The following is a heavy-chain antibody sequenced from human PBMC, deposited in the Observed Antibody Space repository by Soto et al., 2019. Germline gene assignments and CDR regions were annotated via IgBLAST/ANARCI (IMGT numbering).Heavy chain of an antibody. CDR1: GYTFTYNF. Sequence: GASVKVSCKASGYTFTYNFMHWVRQAPGQGLEWMGIINPSGGTTRAAQKFQGRVTMTRDTSTSTVYMELSSLRSEDTAVYYCARGPHIAVDHYKKYYFDYWGQGTLVTSPQ. CDR2: INPSGGTT. D-gene: IGHD2-15*01. V-gene: IGHV1-46*01. J-gene: IGHJ4*02. CDR3: ARGPHIAVDHYKKYYFDY.